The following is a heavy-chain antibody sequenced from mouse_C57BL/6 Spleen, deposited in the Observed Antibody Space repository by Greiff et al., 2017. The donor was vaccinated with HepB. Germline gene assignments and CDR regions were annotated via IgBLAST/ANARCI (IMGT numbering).Heavy chain of an antibody. D-gene: IGHD1-1*01. V-gene: IGHV5-6*01. Sequence: VQLKQSGGDLVKPGGSLKLSCAASGFTFSSYGMSWVRQTPDKRLEWVATISSGGSYTYYPDSVKGRFTISRDNAKNTLYLQMSSLKSEDTAMYYCARQSITTVVAYYAMDYWGQGTSVTVSS. CDR2: ISSGGSYT. CDR3: ARQSITTVVAYYAMDY. J-gene: IGHJ4*01. CDR1: GFTFSSYG.